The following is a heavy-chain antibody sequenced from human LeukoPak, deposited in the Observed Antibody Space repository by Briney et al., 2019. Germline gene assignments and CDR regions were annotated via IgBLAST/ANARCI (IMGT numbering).Heavy chain of an antibody. CDR3: ARVMGYYGSGSFDY. J-gene: IGHJ4*02. CDR1: GFSFSFHW. V-gene: IGHV3-74*01. CDR2: IKTDGSIA. D-gene: IGHD3-10*01. Sequence: GGSLRLSCAASGFSFSFHWMHWVRQAPGKGPVWVSRIKTDGSIADYADSVKGRFTISRDNAKNTLYLQMNSLRAEDTAVYYCARVMGYYGSGSFDYWGQGTLVTVSS.